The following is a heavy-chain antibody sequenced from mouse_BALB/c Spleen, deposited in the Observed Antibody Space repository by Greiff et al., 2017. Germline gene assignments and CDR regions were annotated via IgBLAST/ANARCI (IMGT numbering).Heavy chain of an antibody. D-gene: IGHD2-1*01. J-gene: IGHJ3*01. Sequence: EVQGVESGGGLVQPGGSMKLSCVASGFTFSSYWMSWVRQSPEKGLEWVAEIRLKSDNYATHYAESVKGKFTISRDDSKSRLYLQMNSLRAEDTGIYYCTGDGNYTWFAYWGQGTLVTVSA. CDR1: GFTFSSYW. CDR2: IRLKSDNYAT. V-gene: IGHV6-6*02. CDR3: TGDGNYTWFAY.